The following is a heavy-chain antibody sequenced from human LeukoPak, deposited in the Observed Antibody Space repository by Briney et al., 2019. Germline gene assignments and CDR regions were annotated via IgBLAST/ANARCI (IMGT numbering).Heavy chain of an antibody. J-gene: IGHJ3*02. CDR1: GGSISSSSYY. D-gene: IGHD3-22*01. V-gene: IGHV4-39*07. CDR3: ARDVYYYDSSGYENAFDI. Sequence: SETLPLTCTVSGGSISSSSYYWGWIRQPPGKGLEWIGNIYYSGSTYYNTSLKSRVIISVDTSKNQFSLKLSSVTAADTAVYYCARDVYYYDSSGYENAFDIWGQGTMVTVSS. CDR2: IYYSGST.